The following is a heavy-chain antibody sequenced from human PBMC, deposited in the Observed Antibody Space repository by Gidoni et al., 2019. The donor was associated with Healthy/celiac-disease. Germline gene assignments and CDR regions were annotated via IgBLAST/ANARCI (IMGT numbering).Heavy chain of an antibody. Sequence: EGQLLESGGGWVQPGGSPRLPCAAPGFTFSSYAMSWVRQAPGKGLEWVSAISGSGGSTYYADSVKGRFTISRDNSKNTLYLQMNSLRAEDTAVYYCAKARYNWNYCTDYWGQGTLVTVSS. V-gene: IGHV3-23*01. J-gene: IGHJ4*02. CDR2: ISGSGGST. CDR3: AKARYNWNYCTDY. CDR1: GFTFSSYA. D-gene: IGHD1-7*01.